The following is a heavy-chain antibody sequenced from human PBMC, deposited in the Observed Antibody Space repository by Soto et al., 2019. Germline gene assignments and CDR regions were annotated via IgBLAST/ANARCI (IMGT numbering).Heavy chain of an antibody. CDR1: GFTFSSYA. Sequence: GGSLRLSCAASGFTFSSYAMSWVRQAPGEGLEWVSTIDGSGGITYYADSVKGRFTISRDNSRNTAYLQMNSLRGDDTALYYCVKNSGWFNTWGQGALVTVSS. J-gene: IGHJ5*02. D-gene: IGHD3-10*01. CDR2: IDGSGGIT. CDR3: VKNSGWFNT. V-gene: IGHV3-23*01.